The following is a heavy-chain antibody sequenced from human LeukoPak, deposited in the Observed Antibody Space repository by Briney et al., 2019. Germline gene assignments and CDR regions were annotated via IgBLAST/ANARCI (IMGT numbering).Heavy chain of an antibody. CDR1: GFPLRSYD. D-gene: IGHD6-19*01. J-gene: IGHJ5*02. CDR3: ARVAGWHWFDP. V-gene: IGHV3-23*01. Sequence: PGGSLRLSCAASGFPLRSYDMTWVRQAPGRGLEWVSSIRPSGDNTYYGDSVKGRFTISRDNSKNTVYLEMNNMRVDDTAVYYCARVAGWHWFDPWGQGTLVTLSS. CDR2: IRPSGDNT.